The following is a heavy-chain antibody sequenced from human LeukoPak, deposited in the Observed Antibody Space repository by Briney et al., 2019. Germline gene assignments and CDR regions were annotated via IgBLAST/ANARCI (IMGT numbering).Heavy chain of an antibody. CDR2: ISSSGSTI. J-gene: IGHJ6*03. CDR3: ARVGTYYYDSSGYPLEDYYYYMDV. D-gene: IGHD3-22*01. V-gene: IGHV3-11*04. CDR1: GFTFSDYY. Sequence: GGSLRLSCAASGFTFSDYYMSWIRQAPGKGLEWVSYISSSGSTIYYADSVKGRFTISRDNAKNSLYLQVNSLRAEDTAVYYCARVGTYYYDSSGYPLEDYYYYMDVWGKGTTVTVSS.